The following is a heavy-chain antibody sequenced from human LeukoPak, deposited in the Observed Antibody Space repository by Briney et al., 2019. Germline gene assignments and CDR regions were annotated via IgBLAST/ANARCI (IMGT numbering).Heavy chain of an antibody. Sequence: GGSLRLSCAASGFTFSSYAMSWLRQAPGKGLEWVSAISGSGGSTYYADSVKGRFTISRDNSKNTLYLQMNSLRAEDTAVYYCAKDRYIAVAGKGVEKYNWFDPWGQGTLVTVSS. CDR1: GFTFSSYA. J-gene: IGHJ5*02. CDR2: ISGSGGST. D-gene: IGHD6-19*01. CDR3: AKDRYIAVAGKGVEKYNWFDP. V-gene: IGHV3-23*01.